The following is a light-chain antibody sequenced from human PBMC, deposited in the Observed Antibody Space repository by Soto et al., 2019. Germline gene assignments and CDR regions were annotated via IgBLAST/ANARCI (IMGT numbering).Light chain of an antibody. CDR3: QQYNSLSSVS. CDR2: MES. Sequence: DIQLTQSPSTLSASVGDRVTITCRASQSITNWLAWYQQKPGKAPKVLIHMESSLKSGVPSRFSGSGSGTEFTLTITSLQPDDSGTYYCQQYNSLSSVSFGGGTKVEI. V-gene: IGKV1-5*03. CDR1: QSITNW. J-gene: IGKJ4*01.